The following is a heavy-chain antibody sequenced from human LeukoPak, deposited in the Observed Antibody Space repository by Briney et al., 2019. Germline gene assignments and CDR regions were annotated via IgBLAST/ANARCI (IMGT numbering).Heavy chain of an antibody. V-gene: IGHV4-34*01. CDR2: INDSGST. Sequence: SETLSLTCAVYGGSFSGYFWSWIRQPPGKGLEWIGEINDSGSTNYNPSLKSRVTISGDTSKNQFSLKLSSVTAADTAVYYCARATVTSYYFDYWGQGTLVTVSS. CDR3: ARATVTSYYFDY. CDR1: GGSFSGYF. J-gene: IGHJ4*02. D-gene: IGHD4-17*01.